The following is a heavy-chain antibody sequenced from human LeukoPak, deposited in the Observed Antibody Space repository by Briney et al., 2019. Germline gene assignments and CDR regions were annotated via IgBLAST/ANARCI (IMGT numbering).Heavy chain of an antibody. CDR3: ARDQYYDILTGLPGVDY. Sequence: ASVKVSCKASGYTFSSYGISWVRQAPGQGLEWMGWINPNSGGTNYAQKFQGRVTMTRDTSISTAYMELSRLRSDDTAVYYCARDQYYDILTGLPGVDYWGQGTLVTVSS. CDR2: INPNSGGT. J-gene: IGHJ4*02. V-gene: IGHV1-2*02. D-gene: IGHD3-9*01. CDR1: GYTFSSYG.